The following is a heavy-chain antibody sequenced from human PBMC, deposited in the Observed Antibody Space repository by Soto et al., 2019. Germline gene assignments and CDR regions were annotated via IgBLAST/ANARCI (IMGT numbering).Heavy chain of an antibody. Sequence: QVQLVESGGGVVQPGRSLRLSCAASGFTFSSYAMHWVRQAPGKGLEWVAVISYDGSNKYYADSVKGRFTISRDNSKNTLYLQMNSLRAEDTAVYYCARDPGDCTNGVCYNKDYWGQGTLVTVSS. CDR3: ARDPGDCTNGVCYNKDY. J-gene: IGHJ4*02. D-gene: IGHD2-8*01. CDR1: GFTFSSYA. CDR2: ISYDGSNK. V-gene: IGHV3-30-3*01.